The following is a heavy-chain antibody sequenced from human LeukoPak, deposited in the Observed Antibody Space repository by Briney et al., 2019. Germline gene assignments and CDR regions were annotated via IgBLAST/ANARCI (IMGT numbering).Heavy chain of an antibody. D-gene: IGHD4-17*01. CDR1: GFAFSYAW. CDR2: LKSKNDGGTT. Sequence: GGSLRLSCAASGFAFSYAWMNWVRQSPGRGLEWVGLLKSKNDGGTTDYAAPVNGRFTISRDDSKSTLFLHMNSLNVEDTAVYYCTTASDYGAFDHWGQGTLLIVSS. CDR3: TTASDYGAFDH. V-gene: IGHV3-15*01. J-gene: IGHJ4*02.